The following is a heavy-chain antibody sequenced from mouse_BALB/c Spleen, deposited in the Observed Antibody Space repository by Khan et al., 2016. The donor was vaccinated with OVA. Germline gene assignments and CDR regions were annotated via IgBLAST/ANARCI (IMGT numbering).Heavy chain of an antibody. Sequence: EVQLQESGPGLVKPSQSLSLTCTVTGYSITSDYAWNWIRQLPGNKLEWMGFISYSGNTNYNPSLKSRISITRDTSKNQFFLQLNSVTTEDTARYYCARVYGGDFDDWGQGTTLTVSS. J-gene: IGHJ2*01. V-gene: IGHV3-2*02. CDR2: ISYSGNT. CDR1: GYSITSDYA. CDR3: ARVYGGDFDD. D-gene: IGHD1-1*01.